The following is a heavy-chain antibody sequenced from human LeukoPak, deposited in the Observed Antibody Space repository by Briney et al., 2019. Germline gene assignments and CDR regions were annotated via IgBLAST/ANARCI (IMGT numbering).Heavy chain of an antibody. CDR1: GFSVSSTY. CDR2: ISGSGGST. J-gene: IGHJ4*02. D-gene: IGHD3-10*01. Sequence: PGGSLRLSCAASGFSVSSTYMNWVRQAPGKGLEWVSAISGSGGSTYYADSVKGRFTISRDNSKNTLYLQMNSLRAEDTAVYYCAKDKIYGSGSYYEGFDYWGQGTLVTVSS. CDR3: AKDKIYGSGSYYEGFDY. V-gene: IGHV3-23*01.